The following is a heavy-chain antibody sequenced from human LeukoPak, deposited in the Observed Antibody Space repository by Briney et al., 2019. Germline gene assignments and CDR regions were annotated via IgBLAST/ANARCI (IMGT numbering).Heavy chain of an antibody. CDR1: GFTFSSYG. Sequence: GGSLRLSCAASGFTFSSYGMHWVRQAPGKGLEWVAVIWYDGSNKDYADSVKGRFTISGDKSKNTLYLQMNSLRAEDTAVYYCARDFYVGSGSYYIDYWGQGTLVTVSS. CDR2: IWYDGSNK. V-gene: IGHV3-33*01. CDR3: ARDFYVGSGSYYIDY. J-gene: IGHJ4*02. D-gene: IGHD3-10*01.